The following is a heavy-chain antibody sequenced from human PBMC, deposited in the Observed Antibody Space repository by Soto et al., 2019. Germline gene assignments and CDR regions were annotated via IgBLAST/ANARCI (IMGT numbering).Heavy chain of an antibody. CDR2: IKSKTDGGTT. J-gene: IGHJ6*02. V-gene: IGHV3-15*01. CDR1: GFTFSNAW. D-gene: IGHD3-22*01. CDR3: TTGDYYDSSGPMDV. Sequence: PGGSLRLSCAASGFTFSNAWVSWVRQAPGKGLEWVGRIKSKTDGGTTDYAAPVKGRFTISRDDSKNTLYLQMNSLKTEDTAVYYCTTGDYYDSSGPMDVWGQGXTVTVYS.